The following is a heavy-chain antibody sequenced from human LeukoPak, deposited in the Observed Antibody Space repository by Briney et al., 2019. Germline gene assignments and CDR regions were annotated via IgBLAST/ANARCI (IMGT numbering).Heavy chain of an antibody. J-gene: IGHJ4*02. CDR2: IKSKTDGGTT. V-gene: IGHV3-15*01. CDR3: TTEERVSSGYCSGGSCYIDY. D-gene: IGHD2-15*01. Sequence: GGSLRLSCAASAFTFSNAWLNWVRQAPGKGLEWVGRIKSKTDGGTTDYAAPVKGRFTISRDDSKNTLYLQMNSLKTEDTAVYYCTTEERVSSGYCSGGSCYIDYWGQGTLVTVSS. CDR1: AFTFSNAW.